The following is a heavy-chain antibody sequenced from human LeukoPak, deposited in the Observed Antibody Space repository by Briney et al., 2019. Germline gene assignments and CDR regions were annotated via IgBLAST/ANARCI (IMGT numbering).Heavy chain of an antibody. V-gene: IGHV1-18*01. CDR3: ARDSVAVGAPGIY. CDR1: GYTFTNNG. Sequence: ASVKVSCKASGYTFTNNGITWVRQAPGQGLEWMGWIRTNTGNTNYAQKFQDRVTMTIDTSTTTAYMELRGLTSDDTAVYYCARDSVAVGAPGIYWGQGTLVTVSS. CDR2: IRTNTGNT. J-gene: IGHJ4*02. D-gene: IGHD2-2*01.